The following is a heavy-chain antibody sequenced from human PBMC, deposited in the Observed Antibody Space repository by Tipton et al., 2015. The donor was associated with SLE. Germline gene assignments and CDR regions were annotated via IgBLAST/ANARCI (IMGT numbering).Heavy chain of an antibody. CDR2: INHSGST. CDR1: GGSFSGYY. V-gene: IGHV4-34*03. D-gene: IGHD5-24*01. Sequence: LRLSCAVYGGSFSGYYWSWIRQPPGKGLEWIGEINHSGSTNYNPSLKSRVTISVDTSKNQFSLKLSSVTAADTAVYYCRGYNYHYYYYGMDVWGQGTTVTVSS. J-gene: IGHJ6*02. CDR3: RGYNYHYYYYGMDV.